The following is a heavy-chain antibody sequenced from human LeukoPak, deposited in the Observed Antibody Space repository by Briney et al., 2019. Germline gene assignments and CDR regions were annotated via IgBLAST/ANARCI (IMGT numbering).Heavy chain of an antibody. CDR2: ISSSSSYI. D-gene: IGHD3-22*01. CDR3: ARLNYYDSSGYYTWFDP. CDR1: GFTFSSYS. V-gene: IGHV3-21*01. J-gene: IGHJ5*02. Sequence: GGSLRLSCAASGFTFSSYSMNWVRQAPGKGLEWVSSISSSSSYIYYADSVKGRFTISRDNAKNSLYLQMHSLRAEDTAVYYCARLNYYDSSGYYTWFDPWGQGTLVTVSS.